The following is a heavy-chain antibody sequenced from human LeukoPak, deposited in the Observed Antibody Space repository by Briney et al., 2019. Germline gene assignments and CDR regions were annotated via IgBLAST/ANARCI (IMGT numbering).Heavy chain of an antibody. CDR2: IYYSGST. Sequence: PSETLSLTCTVSGGSISSSSYYWGWIRQPPGKGLEWIGSIYYSGSTYYNPSLKSRVTISVDTSKNQFSLKLSSVTAADTAVYYCARGLGGELSYYYYMDVWGKGTTVTVSS. V-gene: IGHV4-39*07. CDR1: GGSISSSSYY. D-gene: IGHD3-16*02. J-gene: IGHJ6*03. CDR3: ARGLGGELSYYYYMDV.